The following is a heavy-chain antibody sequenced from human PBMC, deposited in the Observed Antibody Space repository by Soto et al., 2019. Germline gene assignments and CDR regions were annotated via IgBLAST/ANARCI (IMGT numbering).Heavy chain of an antibody. V-gene: IGHV3-7*01. CDR1: GVSCGCYW. CDR2: INQDGNED. Sequence: CCAASGVSCGCYWMNCVGQAPGKGLEWVANINQDGNEDNLLDSVKGRFTISRDNAKNSLFLQMNSLRVDDTAVYYCAISLDGPPASLDYWRSGALALASS. J-gene: IGHJ4*02. CDR3: AISLDGPPASLDY.